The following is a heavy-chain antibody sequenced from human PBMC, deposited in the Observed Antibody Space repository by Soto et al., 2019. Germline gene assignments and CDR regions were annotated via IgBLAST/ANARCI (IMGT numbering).Heavy chain of an antibody. CDR3: ARDRGSGSGWYSDYYYGMDV. V-gene: IGHV4-38-2*02. CDR2: MYHSGST. CDR1: GYSISSFYY. J-gene: IGHJ6*01. Sequence: SETLSLTCAVFGYSISSFYYWCWSRQPPCQGLEWIGSMYHSGSTYYNPSLKSRVTISVDTSKNQFSLKLSSVTAADTAVYYCARDRGSGSGWYSDYYYGMDVWGQGTTVT. D-gene: IGHD6-19*01.